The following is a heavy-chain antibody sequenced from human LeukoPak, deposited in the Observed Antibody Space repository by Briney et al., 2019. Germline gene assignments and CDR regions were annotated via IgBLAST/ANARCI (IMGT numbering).Heavy chain of an antibody. CDR1: GGTFSSYA. CDR3: ARYSSSWYNWFDP. D-gene: IGHD6-13*01. V-gene: IGHV1-69*06. J-gene: IGHJ5*02. Sequence: ASVKVSCKASGGTFSSYAISWVRQAPGQGLEWMGGIIPIFGTANYAQKFQGRVTITADKSTSTAYMELSSLRSEDTAVYCCARYSSSWYNWFDPWGQGTLVTVSS. CDR2: IIPIFGTA.